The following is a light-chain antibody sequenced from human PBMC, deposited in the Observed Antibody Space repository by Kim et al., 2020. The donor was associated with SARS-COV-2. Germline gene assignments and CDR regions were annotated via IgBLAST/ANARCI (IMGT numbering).Light chain of an antibody. Sequence: QTARITCSGDVLAKKYARWFQQKPGQAPVVVIYKDSERPSGIPERFSGSSSGTTVTLTISGAQVEDEADYYCYSAADNNLVFGGGTKLTVL. V-gene: IGLV3-27*01. J-gene: IGLJ3*02. CDR2: KDS. CDR1: VLAKKY. CDR3: YSAADNNLV.